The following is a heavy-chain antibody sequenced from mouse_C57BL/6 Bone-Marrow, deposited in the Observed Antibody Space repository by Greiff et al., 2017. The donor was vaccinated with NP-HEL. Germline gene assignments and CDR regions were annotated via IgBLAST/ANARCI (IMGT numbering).Heavy chain of an antibody. V-gene: IGHV1-64*01. CDR3: ANEEPFRAMDY. Sequence: QVQLQQSGAELVKPGASVKLSCKASGYTFTSYWMHWVKQRPGQGLEWIGMIHPNSGSTNYNEKFKSKATLTVDKSSSTAYMQLSSLTSEDSAVYYCANEEPFRAMDYWGQGTSVTVSS. CDR2: IHPNSGST. J-gene: IGHJ4*01. CDR1: GYTFTSYW.